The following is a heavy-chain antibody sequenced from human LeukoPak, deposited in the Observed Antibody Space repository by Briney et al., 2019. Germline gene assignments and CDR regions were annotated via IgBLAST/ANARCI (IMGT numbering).Heavy chain of an antibody. D-gene: IGHD6-19*01. J-gene: IGHJ4*02. CDR2: ISSSSSYI. CDR1: GFTFSSYS. Sequence: GGSLRLSCAASGFTFSSYSMNWVRQAPGKGLEWVSSISSSSSYIYYADSVKGRFTISRDNAKNSLYLQMNSLRAEDTAVYFCARRSGVAVAGAFDYWGQGTLVTVSS. CDR3: ARRSGVAVAGAFDY. V-gene: IGHV3-21*04.